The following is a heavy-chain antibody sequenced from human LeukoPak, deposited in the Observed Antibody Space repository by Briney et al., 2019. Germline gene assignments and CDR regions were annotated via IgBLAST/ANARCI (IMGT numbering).Heavy chain of an antibody. J-gene: IGHJ2*01. V-gene: IGHV4-31*03. CDR1: GGSISSDVYY. CDR2: IHYSGST. Sequence: TSETLSLTCTVSGGSISSDVYYWSWIRQHPGKALEWIGYIHYSGSTYYNPSLKSRLSISVDTSKDQFSLKLSSVTAAGTAVFYCARRRSYNWYFDLWGRGTLVTVSS. CDR3: ARRRSYNWYFDL. D-gene: IGHD3-10*01.